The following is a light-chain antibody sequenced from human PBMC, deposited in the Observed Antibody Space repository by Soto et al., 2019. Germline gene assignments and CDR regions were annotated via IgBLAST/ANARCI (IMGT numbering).Light chain of an antibody. CDR2: EVT. V-gene: IGLV2-8*01. Sequence: QSALTQPPSASGSPGQSVTISCTGSSSDVGGYNYVSWYQQHPGKAPKIMIYEVTKRPSGVPNRFSGSKSGNTASLTVSGLQTEDEADYYCSSYAGSNTFVVFGGGTQLTVL. J-gene: IGLJ3*02. CDR3: SSYAGSNTFVV. CDR1: SSDVGGYNY.